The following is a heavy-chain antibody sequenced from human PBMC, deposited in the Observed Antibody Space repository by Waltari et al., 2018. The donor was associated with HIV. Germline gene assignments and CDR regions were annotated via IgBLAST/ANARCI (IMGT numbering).Heavy chain of an antibody. CDR3: TRAQYYDSSGPYFFDY. D-gene: IGHD3-22*01. CDR2: ILPIFGTA. CDR1: GGTFSTSA. J-gene: IGHJ4*02. Sequence: QVQLVQSGAEVRKPGSSVKVPCKASGGTFSTSAIIWVRQAPGQGLEWMGGILPIFGTANYAQKFQGRVTITADESTGTLHMELSSLTSEDTAVYYCTRAQYYDSSGPYFFDYWGQGTLVTVSS. V-gene: IGHV1-69*12.